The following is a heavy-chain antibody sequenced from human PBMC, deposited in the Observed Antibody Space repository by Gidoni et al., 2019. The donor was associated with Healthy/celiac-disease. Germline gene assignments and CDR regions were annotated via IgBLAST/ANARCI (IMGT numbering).Heavy chain of an antibody. Sequence: GGTFSSYAISWVRQAPGQGLEWMGGIIPIFGTANYAQKFQGRVTITADESTSTAYMELSSLRSEDTAVYYCAGLLSHYGSGSPFDYWGQGTLVTVSS. V-gene: IGHV1-69*01. J-gene: IGHJ4*02. CDR1: GGTFSSYA. CDR3: AGLLSHYGSGSPFDY. CDR2: IIPIFGTA. D-gene: IGHD3-10*01.